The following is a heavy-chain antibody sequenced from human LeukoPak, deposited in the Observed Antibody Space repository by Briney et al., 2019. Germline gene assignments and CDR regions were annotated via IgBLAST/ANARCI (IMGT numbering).Heavy chain of an antibody. V-gene: IGHV1-18*01. Sequence: WASVKVSCKASGYTFTSYGISWVRQAPGQGLEWMGWISAYNGNTNYAQKLQGRVTMTTDTSTSTVYMELRSLRSDDTAVYYCARASLGIYRYFDYWGQGTLVTVSS. CDR1: GYTFTSYG. CDR3: ARASLGIYRYFDY. J-gene: IGHJ4*02. CDR2: ISAYNGNT. D-gene: IGHD3-10*01.